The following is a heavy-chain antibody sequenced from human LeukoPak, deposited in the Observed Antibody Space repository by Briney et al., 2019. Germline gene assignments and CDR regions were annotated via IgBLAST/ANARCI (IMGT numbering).Heavy chain of an antibody. J-gene: IGHJ3*02. V-gene: IGHV3-7*01. CDR3: ARDATGSTRDI. CDR2: INQYGSEE. CDR1: GFTFSSYW. D-gene: IGHD1-7*01. Sequence: GGSLRLSCAASGFTFSSYWMSWVRQAPGKGLEWVANINQYGSEEFYVDSVKGRFTISRDNAKNSVFLQMNSLRADDTAVYYCARDATGSTRDIWSQGTMVTVSS.